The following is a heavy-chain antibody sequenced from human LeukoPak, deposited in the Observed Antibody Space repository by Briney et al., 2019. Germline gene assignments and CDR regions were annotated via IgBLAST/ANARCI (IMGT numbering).Heavy chain of an antibody. V-gene: IGHV3-11*04. CDR3: ARVGGEGGYDILTGYYSFDY. D-gene: IGHD3-9*01. CDR2: ISSSGSTI. J-gene: IGHJ4*02. CDR1: GFTFSDYY. Sequence: AGGSLRLSCAASGFTFSDYYMSWIRQAPGKGLEWVSYISSSGSTIYYADSVKGRFTISRDNAKNSLYLQMNSLRAEDTAVYYCARVGGEGGYDILTGYYSFDYWGQGTLVTVSS.